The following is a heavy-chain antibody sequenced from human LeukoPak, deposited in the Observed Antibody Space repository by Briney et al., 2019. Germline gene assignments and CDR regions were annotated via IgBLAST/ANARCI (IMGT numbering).Heavy chain of an antibody. J-gene: IGHJ6*03. V-gene: IGHV4-4*09. CDR2: IYTSGST. Sequence: SETLSLTCAVYGGSFSGYYWSWIRQPPGKGLEWIGYIYTSGSTNYNPSLKSRVTISVDTSKNQFSLKLSSVTAADTAVYYCARLPNSSGYYYYYYMDVWGKGTTVTVSS. D-gene: IGHD3-22*01. CDR1: GGSFSGYY. CDR3: ARLPNSSGYYYYYYMDV.